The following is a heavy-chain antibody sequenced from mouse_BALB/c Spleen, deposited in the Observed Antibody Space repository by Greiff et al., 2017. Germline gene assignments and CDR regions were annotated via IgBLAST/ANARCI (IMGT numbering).Heavy chain of an antibody. V-gene: IGHV1-87*01. CDR3: ARDGNYAMDY. CDR1: GYTFTSYW. D-gene: IGHD2-1*01. Sequence: ESGAELARPGASVKLSCKASGYTFTSYWMQWVKQRPGQGLAWIGAIYPGDGDTRYTQKFKGKATLTADKSSSTAYMQLSSLASEDSAVYYCARDGNYAMDYWGQGTSVTVSS. J-gene: IGHJ4*01. CDR2: IYPGDGDT.